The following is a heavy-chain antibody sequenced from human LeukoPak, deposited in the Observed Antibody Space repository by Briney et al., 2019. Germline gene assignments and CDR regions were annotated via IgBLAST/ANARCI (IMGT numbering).Heavy chain of an antibody. J-gene: IGHJ6*03. D-gene: IGHD2-15*01. CDR2: VSSSGSTI. CDR1: GFTFSSYE. CDR3: AKDEGWRTNSYYYYVDV. Sequence: GGSLRLSCAASGFTFSSYEMNWVRQAPGKGLEWVSYVSSSGSTIYYADSVKGRFTISRDNAKNSLYLQMNSLRAEDTAVYYCAKDEGWRTNSYYYYVDVWGKGTTVTISS. V-gene: IGHV3-48*03.